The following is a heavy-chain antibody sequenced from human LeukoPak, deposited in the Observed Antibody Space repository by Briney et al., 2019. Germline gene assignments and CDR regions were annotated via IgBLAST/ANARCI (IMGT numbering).Heavy chain of an antibody. V-gene: IGHV5-51*01. Sequence: GESLKISCKGSGYSFTSYWIGWVRQMPGEGLEWMGIIYPGDSDTRYSPSFQGQVTISADKSISTVYLQWSSLKASDTAMYYCARQIVATIKVFDYWGQGTLVTVSS. D-gene: IGHD5-12*01. CDR3: ARQIVATIKVFDY. CDR2: IYPGDSDT. CDR1: GYSFTSYW. J-gene: IGHJ4*02.